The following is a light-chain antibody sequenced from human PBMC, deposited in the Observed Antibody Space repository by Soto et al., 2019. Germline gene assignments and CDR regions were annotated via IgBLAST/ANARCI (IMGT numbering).Light chain of an antibody. CDR2: AAS. CDR3: HRYNSVPLT. V-gene: IGKV1-27*01. CDR1: QTISSW. Sequence: DIQMTQSPSTLSASVGDRVTITCRASQTISSWLAWYQQKPGDVPKLLIYAASTVQSGGPSRFSGSGSGTDFTLTISSLQPEDVATYFCHRYNSVPLTFGGGTKVDIK. J-gene: IGKJ4*01.